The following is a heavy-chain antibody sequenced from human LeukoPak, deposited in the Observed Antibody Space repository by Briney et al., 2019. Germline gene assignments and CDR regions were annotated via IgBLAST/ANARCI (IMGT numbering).Heavy chain of an antibody. V-gene: IGHV4-61*02. D-gene: IGHD3-22*01. J-gene: IGHJ4*02. CDR1: GGSISSGSYY. Sequence: SETLSLTCTVSGGSISSGSYYWSWIRQPAGKGLEWIGRIYTSGSTNYNPSLKSRVTISVDTSKNQFSLKLSSVTAADTAVYYCARMGDYYDSSGYYEYFDYWGQGTLVTVSS. CDR2: IYTSGST. CDR3: ARMGDYYDSSGYYEYFDY.